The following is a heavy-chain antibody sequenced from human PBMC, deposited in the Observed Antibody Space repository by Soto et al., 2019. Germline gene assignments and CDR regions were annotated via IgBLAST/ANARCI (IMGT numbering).Heavy chain of an antibody. D-gene: IGHD6-19*01. V-gene: IGHV3-30*18. CDR3: AKGGRQWLVTSDFNC. CDR2: VSHDGRNT. J-gene: IGHJ4*02. Sequence: VQLVESGGGVVQPGRSLRLYYAASGFTFSDYAMHWVRQAPGKGLEWVAVVSHDGRNTHYADSVKGRFTISRDSSKNTVSLEMTSLRAEDTAVYYCAKGGRQWLVTSDFNCWGQGALVTVSS. CDR1: GFTFSDYA.